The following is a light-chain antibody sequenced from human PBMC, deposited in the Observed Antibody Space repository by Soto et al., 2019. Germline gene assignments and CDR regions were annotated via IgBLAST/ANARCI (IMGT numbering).Light chain of an antibody. CDR1: QSISSW. Sequence: DIQMTQSPATLSASVGDRVTITCRASQSISSWLAWYQQKPGKVPKLLIDDASSLESGVPSRFSGSRSGTEFTLPISSLQPDDFATYYCQQYNTYPWTFGQGTKVEIK. J-gene: IGKJ1*01. V-gene: IGKV1-5*01. CDR3: QQYNTYPWT. CDR2: DAS.